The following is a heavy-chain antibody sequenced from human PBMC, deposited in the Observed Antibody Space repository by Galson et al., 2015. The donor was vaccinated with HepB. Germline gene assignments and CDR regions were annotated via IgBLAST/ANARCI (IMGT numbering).Heavy chain of an antibody. J-gene: IGHJ4*01. D-gene: IGHD6-19*01. Sequence: SLRLSCAASGFTFSYYAMSWVRQAPGKGLEWVSAITPSGDNTYSADSMKGRFTISRDNSKNTLFLQMNSLRPDDTAIYFCAKVFPEKTDGWYRQALYYFDSWGNGTRVTVSS. CDR3: AKVFPEKTDGWYRQALYYFDS. CDR1: GFTFSYYA. V-gene: IGHV3-23*01. CDR2: ITPSGDNT.